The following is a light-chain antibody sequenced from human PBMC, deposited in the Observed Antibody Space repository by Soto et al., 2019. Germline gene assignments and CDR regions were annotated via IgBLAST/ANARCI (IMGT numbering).Light chain of an antibody. CDR3: QQYYSPPLT. J-gene: IGKJ4*01. V-gene: IGKV4-1*01. Sequence: DIVMTQSPDSLAVSLGERAPINCKSSQSVLSSSNHQHYLAWFQQKPGQPPKLLISWASTRESGVPDRFSGSASGTDFTLTISSLQAEDVAVYYCQQYYSPPLTFGGGTKVEIK. CDR2: WAS. CDR1: QSVLSSSNHQHY.